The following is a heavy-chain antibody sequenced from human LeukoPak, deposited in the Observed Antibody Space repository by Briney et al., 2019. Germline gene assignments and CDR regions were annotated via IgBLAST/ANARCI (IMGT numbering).Heavy chain of an antibody. CDR3: ATYRQVMLPFEA. D-gene: IGHD5-18*01. Sequence: GSLRLSCAASGFTFSSYEMHWVRQPPGKGLEWVSSTFQGGGEIHYADSVRGRFTISRDNSRSTLFLQMNSLRGEDTAIYYCATYRQVMLPFEAWGQGTLVTVSS. V-gene: IGHV3-23*01. CDR2: TFQGGGEI. CDR1: GFTFSSYE. J-gene: IGHJ5*02.